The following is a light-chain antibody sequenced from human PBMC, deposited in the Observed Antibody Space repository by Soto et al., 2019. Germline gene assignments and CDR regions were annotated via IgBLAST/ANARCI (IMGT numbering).Light chain of an antibody. CDR2: GNR. J-gene: IGLJ2*01. V-gene: IGLV1-40*01. CDR3: QSYDSSLTGVV. CDR1: SYNIGAGYD. Sequence: HSVLTQPPSVSGAPGQRVTISCTGSSYNIGAGYDVHWYQQLPGTAPKLLINGNRNRPSGVPDRFSGSKSGTSASLAITGLQAEDEADYYCQSYDSSLTGVVFGEGTKLTVL.